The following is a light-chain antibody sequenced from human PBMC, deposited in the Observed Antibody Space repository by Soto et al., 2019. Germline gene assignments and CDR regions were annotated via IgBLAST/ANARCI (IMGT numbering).Light chain of an antibody. J-gene: IGLJ1*01. CDR3: LSFTTDWTHV. V-gene: IGLV2-14*01. Sequence: QSVLTQPASVSGSPRQSITISCAGSSSDIGAYNYVSWFQQYPGKAPKLIISEVSNRPSGVSNRFSGSKSGTAASLTISGLQTEDEADYFYLSFTTDWTHVFGTWTKDTV. CDR1: SSDIGAYNY. CDR2: EVS.